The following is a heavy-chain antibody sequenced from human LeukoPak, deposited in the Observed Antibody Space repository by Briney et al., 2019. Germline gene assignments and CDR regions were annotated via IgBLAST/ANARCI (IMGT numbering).Heavy chain of an antibody. CDR3: ARGGGDIVVVVAGSAFDI. CDR2: INPNSGGT. CDR1: GYTFTGYY. Sequence: GASVKVSCKASGYTFTGYYMHWVRQAPGQGLEWMGWINPNSGGTNYAQKFQGRVTMNRDTSISTAYMELSRLRSDDTAVYYCARGGGDIVVVVAGSAFDIWGQGTMVTVSS. J-gene: IGHJ3*02. V-gene: IGHV1-2*02. D-gene: IGHD2-15*01.